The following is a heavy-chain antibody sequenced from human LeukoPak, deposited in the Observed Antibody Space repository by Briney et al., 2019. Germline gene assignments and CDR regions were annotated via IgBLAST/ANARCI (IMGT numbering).Heavy chain of an antibody. Sequence: GGSLRLSCAASEFTFSDYYMSWMRQAPGKGLEWVSYISYSGDTIYYADSVKGRLTVSRDNAKNSLYLQMNSLRVEDTAVYYCARLGIITAAGSNDYWGQGTLVTVSS. CDR3: ARLGIITAAGSNDY. CDR1: EFTFSDYY. J-gene: IGHJ4*02. CDR2: ISYSGDTI. V-gene: IGHV3-11*01. D-gene: IGHD6-13*01.